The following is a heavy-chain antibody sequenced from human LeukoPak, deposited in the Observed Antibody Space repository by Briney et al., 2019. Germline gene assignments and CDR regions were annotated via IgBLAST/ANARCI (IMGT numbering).Heavy chain of an antibody. D-gene: IGHD3-9*01. V-gene: IGHV1-2*02. CDR3: ARAYFEWSFDP. CDR2: INPNSGGT. CDR1: GYTFTGYY. J-gene: IGHJ5*02. Sequence: ASVKVSRKASGYTFTGYYMHWVRQAPGQGLEWMGWINPNSGGTNYAQKFQGRVTMTRDTSISTAYMELSRLTSDDTAEYYCARAYFEWSFDPWGQGTLVTVSS.